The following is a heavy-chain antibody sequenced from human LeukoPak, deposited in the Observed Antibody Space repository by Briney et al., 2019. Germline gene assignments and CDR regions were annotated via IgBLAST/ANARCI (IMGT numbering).Heavy chain of an antibody. CDR1: GFTFSSYA. D-gene: IGHD3-10*01. CDR3: AKDRTGSGVSDSFDY. CDR2: ISGSGGST. J-gene: IGHJ4*02. Sequence: PGGSLRLSCAASGFTFSSYAMSWVRQAPGKGLEWVSAISGSGGSTYYADSVKGRFTISRDNSKNTLYLQMNRLIAEDTAVYYCAKDRTGSGVSDSFDYWGQGTLVTVSS. V-gene: IGHV3-23*01.